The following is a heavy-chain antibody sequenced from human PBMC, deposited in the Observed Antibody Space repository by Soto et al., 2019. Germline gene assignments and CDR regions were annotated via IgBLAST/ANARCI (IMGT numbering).Heavy chain of an antibody. CDR2: IRSKANAYAT. CDR1: GFTFSGSA. J-gene: IGHJ6*03. V-gene: IGHV3-73*01. CDR3: TRHRVDYYYMDV. Sequence: EVQLVESGGGLVQPGGSLKLSCAASGFTFSGSAMHWVRQASGKGLEWVGRIRSKANAYATAYAASVKGRFTISRDDTKNTAYLQMNSLKTEDTDVYYCTRHRVDYYYMDVWGKGTTVTVSS. D-gene: IGHD2-15*01.